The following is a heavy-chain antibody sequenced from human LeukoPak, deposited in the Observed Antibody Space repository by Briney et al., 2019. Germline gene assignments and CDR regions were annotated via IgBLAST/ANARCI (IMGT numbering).Heavy chain of an antibody. J-gene: IGHJ4*02. D-gene: IGHD3-3*01. Sequence: SQTLSLTCTVSGGSISSGDYYWNWIRQPPGRGLEWIGYIYYSGSTYYNPFLKSRVTISVDTSKNQFSLKLSSVTAADTAVYYCARLTVYGFWSVDWGQGTLVTVSS. V-gene: IGHV4-30-4*01. CDR3: ARLTVYGFWSVD. CDR1: GGSISSGDYY. CDR2: IYYSGST.